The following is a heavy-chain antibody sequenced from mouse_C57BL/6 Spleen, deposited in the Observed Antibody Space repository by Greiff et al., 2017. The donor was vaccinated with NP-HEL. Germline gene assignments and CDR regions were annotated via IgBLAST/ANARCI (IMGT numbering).Heavy chain of an antibody. CDR2: ISSGGSYT. CDR1: GFTFSSYG. V-gene: IGHV5-6*02. J-gene: IGHJ2*01. Sequence: EVKLMESGGDLVKPGGSLKLSCAASGFTFSSYGLSWVRQTPDKRLEWVATISSGGSYTYYPDSVKGRFTISRDNAKNTLYLQMSSLKSEDTAMYYCARRTAQANYFDYWGQGTTLTVSS. D-gene: IGHD3-2*02. CDR3: ARRTAQANYFDY.